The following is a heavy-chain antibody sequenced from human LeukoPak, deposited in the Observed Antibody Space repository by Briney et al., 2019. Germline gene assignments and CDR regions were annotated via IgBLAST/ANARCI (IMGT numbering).Heavy chain of an antibody. Sequence: GRSLRLSCAASGLSLNSYAIHWVRQAPGKGLEWVTAISYDGSNNHYADSVRGRFTISRDNSKNTLYLQMNSLRSDDTAVYYCAQGGSEIYYFYHGMDVWGRGTTVTVSS. V-gene: IGHV3-30*03. CDR1: GLSLNSYA. J-gene: IGHJ6*02. CDR3: AQGGSEIYYFYHGMDV. CDR2: ISYDGSNN. D-gene: IGHD3-10*01.